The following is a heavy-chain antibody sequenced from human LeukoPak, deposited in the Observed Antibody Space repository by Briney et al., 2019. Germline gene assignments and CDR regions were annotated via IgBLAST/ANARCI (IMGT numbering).Heavy chain of an antibody. CDR2: IKQDGSEK. Sequence: GGSLRLSCAASGFTFNTYWMSWVRQAPGKGLEWVANIKQDGSEKYYVDSVKGRFTISRDNAKSSLYLQMNSLRAEDMAVYYCARIGIDSSGYYFDYWGQGTLVTVSS. D-gene: IGHD3-22*01. CDR3: ARIGIDSSGYYFDY. J-gene: IGHJ4*02. CDR1: GFTFNTYW. V-gene: IGHV3-7*01.